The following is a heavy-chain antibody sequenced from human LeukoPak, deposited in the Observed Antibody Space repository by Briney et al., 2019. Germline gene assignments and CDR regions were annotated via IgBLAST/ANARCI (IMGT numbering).Heavy chain of an antibody. D-gene: IGHD3-9*01. V-gene: IGHV1-46*01. J-gene: IGHJ5*02. Sequence: ASVKVSCKASGYTFTSYGLSWVRQAPGQGLEWMGIINPSGGSTSYAQKFQGRVTMTRDTSTSTVYMELSSLRSEDTAVYYCAREPYDILTGYYPGGGWFDPWGQGTLVTVSS. CDR3: AREPYDILTGYYPGGGWFDP. CDR2: INPSGGST. CDR1: GYTFTSYG.